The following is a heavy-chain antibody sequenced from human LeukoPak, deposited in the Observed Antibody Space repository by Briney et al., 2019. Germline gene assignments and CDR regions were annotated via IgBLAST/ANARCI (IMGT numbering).Heavy chain of an antibody. D-gene: IGHD6-19*01. CDR2: ISGSGGST. CDR1: EFTFTSYW. CDR3: AKDPAPSGCSDYFDY. V-gene: IGHV3-23*01. J-gene: IGHJ4*02. Sequence: PAGSLKLSCAASEFTFTSYWIHWVRQAPGKGLEWVSAISGSGGSTYCAVPVKGRFTISRDDSKNTLYLQMNSLRAEDTAVYYCAKDPAPSGCSDYFDYWAAETLHPVSS.